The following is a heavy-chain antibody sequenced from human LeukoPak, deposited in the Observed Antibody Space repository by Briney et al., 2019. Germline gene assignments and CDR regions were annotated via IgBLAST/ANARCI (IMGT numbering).Heavy chain of an antibody. Sequence: GGSLRLSCAASGFTFSSYSMNWVRQAPGKGLEWVSYISSSSSTIYYADSVKGRFTISRDNAKNSLYPQMNSLRAEDTAVYYCARTFDIWGQGTMVTVSS. V-gene: IGHV3-48*01. J-gene: IGHJ3*02. CDR2: ISSSSSTI. CDR1: GFTFSSYS. CDR3: ARTFDI.